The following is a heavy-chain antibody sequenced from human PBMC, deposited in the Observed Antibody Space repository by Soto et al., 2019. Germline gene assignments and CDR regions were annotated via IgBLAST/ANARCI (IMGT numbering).Heavy chain of an antibody. CDR3: ARNMVSGAFDI. CDR2: IGTAGGT. J-gene: IGHJ3*02. Sequence: GGSLRLSCAASGFTFSSYDMHWVRQATGKGLEWVSAIGTAGGTYYPGSVKGRFTISRENAKNSLYLQMNSLRAGDTAVYYCARNMVSGAFDIWGQGTMVTVSS. CDR1: GFTFSSYD. V-gene: IGHV3-13*04. D-gene: IGHD5-18*01.